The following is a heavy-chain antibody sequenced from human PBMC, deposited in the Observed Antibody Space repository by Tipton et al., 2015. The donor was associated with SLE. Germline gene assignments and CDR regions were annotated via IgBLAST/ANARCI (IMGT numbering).Heavy chain of an antibody. CDR1: GYSISSAYY. D-gene: IGHD1-26*01. V-gene: IGHV4-38-2*01. CDR2: VYHSGSA. Sequence: TLSLTCAVSGYSISSAYYGGWIRQPPGKGLEWIGTVYHSGSASYNPSLKSRVTISVDTSKNHFSLKLSSVTAADTAVYYCARGVGATPWFDPWGQGTLVTVSS. J-gene: IGHJ5*02. CDR3: ARGVGATPWFDP.